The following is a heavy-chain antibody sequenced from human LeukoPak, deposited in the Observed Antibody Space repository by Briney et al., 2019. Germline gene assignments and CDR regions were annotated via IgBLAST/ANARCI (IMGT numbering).Heavy chain of an antibody. Sequence: PPQTLSLTCTVSGASMTSHYWSWMRQPPGKGLEWIGYIHYSGRTHYNPSLRSRVTISADRSRSEFYLNLFSVTAADTAMYYRTRTSSSGGYWGQGTLVTVSA. CDR1: GASMTSHY. CDR2: IHYSGRT. CDR3: TRTSSSGGY. D-gene: IGHD2-15*01. J-gene: IGHJ4*02. V-gene: IGHV4-59*08.